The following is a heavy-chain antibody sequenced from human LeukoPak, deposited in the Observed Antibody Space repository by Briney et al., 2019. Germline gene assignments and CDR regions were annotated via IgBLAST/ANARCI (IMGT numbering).Heavy chain of an antibody. CDR2: IRYDGSNK. CDR1: GFSFPTYG. CDR3: ARADTLWIQSSFDY. J-gene: IGHJ4*02. D-gene: IGHD5-18*01. Sequence: GGSLRLSCAASGFSFPTYGMHWVRQAPGKGLEWVAFIRYDGSNKYYADSVKGRFTISRDNSKNTLYLQMNSLRPEDTAVYYCARADTLWIQSSFDYWGQGTLVTVSS. V-gene: IGHV3-30*02.